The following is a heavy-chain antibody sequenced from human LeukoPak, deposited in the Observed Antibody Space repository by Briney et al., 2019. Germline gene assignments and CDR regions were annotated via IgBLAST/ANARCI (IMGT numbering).Heavy chain of an antibody. CDR3: ARGHYGSGSYYYYYGLDV. J-gene: IGHJ6*02. Sequence: SQTLSLTCAISGDSVSSKSAAWNWIRQSPSRGLEWLGRTYYRSKWYNDYAVSVRSRITINADTSKNQFSLQLNSVTPEDTAVYYCARGHYGSGSYYYYYGLDVWGQGTTVTESS. CDR1: GDSVSSKSAA. D-gene: IGHD3-10*01. CDR2: TYYRSKWYN. V-gene: IGHV6-1*01.